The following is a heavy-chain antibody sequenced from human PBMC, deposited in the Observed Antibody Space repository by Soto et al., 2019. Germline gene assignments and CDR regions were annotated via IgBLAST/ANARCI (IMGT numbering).Heavy chain of an antibody. V-gene: IGHV1-2*02. Sequence: GASVTVSCTASGYTFTAYYVHWVRQAPGQGLEWMGWINPNSGGTNYAQKFQGEFTMTSDTSISTAYMELSSLRSDDTAVYYCARDRCTNGVCPIFDFWGQGLLVTVSS. CDR3: ARDRCTNGVCPIFDF. CDR1: GYTFTAYY. J-gene: IGHJ4*02. D-gene: IGHD2-8*01. CDR2: INPNSGGT.